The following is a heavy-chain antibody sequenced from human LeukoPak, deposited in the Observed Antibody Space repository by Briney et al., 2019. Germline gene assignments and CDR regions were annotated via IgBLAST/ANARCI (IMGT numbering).Heavy chain of an antibody. D-gene: IGHD2/OR15-2a*01. J-gene: IGHJ4*02. V-gene: IGHV1-2*02. CDR3: ARTRGSHISMAYLDY. CDR1: GYTFSGNF. Sequence: ASVKVSCKASGYTFSGNFMHWVRQAPGQGLGWMGWINPNDGDTNYAQKFQGRVTMTRDTYISTAYMELSSLRSDDTAVYYCARTRGSHISMAYLDYWGQGTLVTVSS. CDR2: INPNDGDT.